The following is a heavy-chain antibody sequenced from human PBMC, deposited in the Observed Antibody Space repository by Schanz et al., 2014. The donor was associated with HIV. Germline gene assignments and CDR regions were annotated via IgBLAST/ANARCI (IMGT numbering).Heavy chain of an antibody. V-gene: IGHV4-30-2*01. Sequence: QLQLQESGSRLVKPSQTLSLTCDVSGGSVSTAGYSWSWIRQPPGKGLEWIGYVFHTGSTYYNPPLKGRLTISLDKAQNNLALNVMSVTAADTAMYYCARVNGLYGNYEVDYWGHGTLVTVSS. CDR3: ARVNGLYGNYEVDY. J-gene: IGHJ4*01. D-gene: IGHD4-17*01. CDR1: GGSVSTAGYS. CDR2: VFHTGST.